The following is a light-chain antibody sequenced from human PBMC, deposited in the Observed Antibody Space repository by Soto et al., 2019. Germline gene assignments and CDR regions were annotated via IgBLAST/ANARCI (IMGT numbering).Light chain of an antibody. CDR2: KAS. J-gene: IGKJ1*01. CDR3: QQYNSYVRT. V-gene: IGKV1-5*03. Sequence: DIPMTQSPSSLSASVGDRVTITCRASQSISSWLAWYQQKPGKAPKVLIYKASTLESGVPSRFSGSGSGTDFTLTINGLQPDDFATYFCQQYNSYVRTFGQGTKVEI. CDR1: QSISSW.